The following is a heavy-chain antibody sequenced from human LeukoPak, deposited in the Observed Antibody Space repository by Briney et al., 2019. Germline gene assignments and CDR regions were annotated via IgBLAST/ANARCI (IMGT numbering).Heavy chain of an antibody. CDR1: GGTFSSYA. D-gene: IGHD3-3*01. CDR2: IIPIFGTA. Sequence: ASVKVSCKASGGTFSSYAISWVRQAPGQGLEWMGGIIPIFGTANYPQKFQGRVTITADESTSTAYMELSSLRSEDTAAYYCARTASTIFGVVNVFDPWGRGTLVTVSS. V-gene: IGHV1-69*13. CDR3: ARTASTIFGVVNVFDP. J-gene: IGHJ5*02.